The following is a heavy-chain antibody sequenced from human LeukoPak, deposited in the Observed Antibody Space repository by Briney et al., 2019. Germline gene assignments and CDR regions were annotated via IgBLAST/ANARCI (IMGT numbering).Heavy chain of an antibody. CDR3: ARARGYGSGSLPGDAFDI. J-gene: IGHJ3*02. V-gene: IGHV1-18*01. CDR2: ISAYNGNT. D-gene: IGHD3-10*01. CDR1: GYTFTSYG. Sequence: AASVKVSCKASGYTFTSYGISWVRQAPGQGLEWMGWISAYNGNTNYAQKLQGRVTMTRDTSISTAYMELSRLRSDDTAVYYCARARGYGSGSLPGDAFDIWGQGTMVTVSS.